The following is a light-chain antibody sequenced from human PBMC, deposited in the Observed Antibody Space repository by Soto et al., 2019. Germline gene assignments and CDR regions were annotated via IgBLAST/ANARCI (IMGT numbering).Light chain of an antibody. V-gene: IGKV3-11*01. J-gene: IGKJ4*01. CDR1: QSVSIY. CDR3: QQRSNWLLT. CDR2: DAS. Sequence: EIVLTQSPATLSLSPGERATLSCRASQSVSIYLAWYQQKPGQAPRLLIYDASNRATGIPARFSGSGSGTDFTLTISSREPEDFAVYYCQQRSNWLLTFGGGTKVDIK.